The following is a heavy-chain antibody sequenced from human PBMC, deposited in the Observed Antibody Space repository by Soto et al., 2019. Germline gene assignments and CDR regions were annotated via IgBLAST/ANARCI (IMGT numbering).Heavy chain of an antibody. CDR1: GFTFSSYG. CDR3: ARDDGDSGYDLYHYYGMDV. D-gene: IGHD5-12*01. Sequence: PGGSLRLSCAASGFTFSSYGMHWVRQAPGKGLEWVAVIWYDGSNKYYADSVKGRFTISRDNSKNTLYLQMNSLRAEDTAVYYCARDDGDSGYDLYHYYGMDVWGQGTTVTVSS. V-gene: IGHV3-33*01. J-gene: IGHJ6*02. CDR2: IWYDGSNK.